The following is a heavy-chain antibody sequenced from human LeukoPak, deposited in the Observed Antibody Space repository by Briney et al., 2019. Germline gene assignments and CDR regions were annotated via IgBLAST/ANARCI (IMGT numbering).Heavy chain of an antibody. V-gene: IGHV1-69*10. J-gene: IGHJ4*02. CDR3: AMGRYYYDSKDY. Sequence: ASVKVSCKASGGTFSSNGLSWVRQAPGQGLEWMGGIIPTLGTTNYAQKLQGRVTMTTDTSTSTAYMELSSLRSEDTAVYYCAMGRYYYDSKDYWGQGTLVTVSS. CDR1: GGTFSSNG. CDR2: IIPTLGTT. D-gene: IGHD3-22*01.